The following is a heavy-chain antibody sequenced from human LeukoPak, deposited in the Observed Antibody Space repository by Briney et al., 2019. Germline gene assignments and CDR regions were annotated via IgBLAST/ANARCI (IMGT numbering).Heavy chain of an antibody. V-gene: IGHV1-46*01. CDR1: GYTFTSYY. J-gene: IGHJ4*02. Sequence: ASVKVSCKASGYTFTSYYMHWVRQAPGQGLEWMGIINPSGGSTSYAQKFQGRVTMTRDTSTSTVYMELSSLRSEDTAVYYCARVWGPYCGGDCYPAYWGQGTLVTVSP. D-gene: IGHD2-21*02. CDR2: INPSGGST. CDR3: ARVWGPYCGGDCYPAY.